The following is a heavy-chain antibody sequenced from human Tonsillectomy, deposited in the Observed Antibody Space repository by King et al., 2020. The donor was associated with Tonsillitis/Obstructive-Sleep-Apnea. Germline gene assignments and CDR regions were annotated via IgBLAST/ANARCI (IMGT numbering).Heavy chain of an antibody. J-gene: IGHJ4*02. Sequence: QLQESGPGLVKPSETLSLTCTVSGGSISSYYWSWIRQPPGKGLEWIGYIYYSGSTNYNPSLKSRVTISVDTSKNQFSLKLSSVTAADTAVYYCAREDFWSGHSALYWGQGTLVTVSS. D-gene: IGHD3-3*01. CDR3: AREDFWSGHSALY. CDR2: IYYSGST. CDR1: GGSISSYY. V-gene: IGHV4-59*01.